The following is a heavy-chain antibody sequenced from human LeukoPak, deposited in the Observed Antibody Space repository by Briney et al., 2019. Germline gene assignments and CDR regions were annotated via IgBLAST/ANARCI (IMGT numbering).Heavy chain of an antibody. CDR1: GFTFSSYG. CDR2: ISYDGSNK. V-gene: IGHV3-30*03. D-gene: IGHD3-22*01. Sequence: QSGGSLRLSCAASGFTFSSYGMHWVRQAPGKGLEWVAVISYDGSNKYYADSVKGRFTISRDNSKNTLYLQMNSLRAEDTAVYYCARDRSGPTGSGYYYSWGQLQYGMDVWGQGTTVTVSS. CDR3: ARDRSGPTGSGYYYSWGQLQYGMDV. J-gene: IGHJ6*02.